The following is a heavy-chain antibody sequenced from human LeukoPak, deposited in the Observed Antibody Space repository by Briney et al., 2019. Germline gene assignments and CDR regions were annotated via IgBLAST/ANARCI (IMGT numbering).Heavy chain of an antibody. CDR2: ISYSGTTI. D-gene: IGHD3-22*01. J-gene: IGHJ3*02. CDR1: GFTFSSYW. CDR3: ARDRRDSSGKFPNGVFDI. Sequence: GGSLRLSCAASGFTFSSYWMSWVRQAPGKGLEWVSYISYSGTTIYYADSVRGRFTISRDNAKKSLYLQMNSPRAEDTAVYYCARDRRDSSGKFPNGVFDIWGQGTMVTVSS. V-gene: IGHV3-48*04.